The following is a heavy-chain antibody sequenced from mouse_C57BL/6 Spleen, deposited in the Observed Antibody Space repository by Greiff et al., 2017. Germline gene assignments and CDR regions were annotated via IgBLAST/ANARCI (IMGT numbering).Heavy chain of an antibody. CDR2: ISGGGGTT. J-gene: IGHJ4*01. CDR1: GFTFSSYP. CDR3: ARRGLLRAPLAMDY. D-gene: IGHD1-1*01. Sequence: EVQLVESGGGLVKPGGSLKLSCAASGFTFSSYPMSWVRQTPEKRLEWVATISGGGGTTYYPASVKGRFTISSDNAKNTLYLQMISLRSDDTALYDCARRGLLRAPLAMDYWGQGTSVTVSS. V-gene: IGHV5-9*01.